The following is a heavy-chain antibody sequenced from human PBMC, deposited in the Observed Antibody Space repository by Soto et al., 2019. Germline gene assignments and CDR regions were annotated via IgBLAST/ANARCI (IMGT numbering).Heavy chain of an antibody. J-gene: IGHJ4*02. D-gene: IGHD6-19*01. Sequence: QIQLVQSGTEVKYPGASVKVSCKASNYTFTSYGFNWVRQAPGQGIEWIGWISAYNGYTNYEKKFQGSVNMTTDASTRTAYMELRSLGFDDTAGYYCARESRQWLACDFWGQGTLVSVSS. V-gene: IGHV1-18*01. CDR3: ARESRQWLACDF. CDR2: ISAYNGYT. CDR1: NYTFTSYG.